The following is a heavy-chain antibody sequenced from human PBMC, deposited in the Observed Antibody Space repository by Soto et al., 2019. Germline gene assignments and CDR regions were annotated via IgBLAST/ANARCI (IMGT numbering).Heavy chain of an antibody. V-gene: IGHV4-39*01. J-gene: IGHJ4*02. CDR2: IYTYYGGST. CDR1: GGSISSSSYY. Sequence: SETLSLTCTVSGGSISSSSYYWGWIRQPPGKGLEWIGTIYTYYGGSTYYNPSLKIRVTISVDTSKNQFSLRLSSVAAADTAVYYCARHEGSVAARLGYWGQGTLVTVSS. CDR3: ARHEGSVAARLGY. D-gene: IGHD6-6*01.